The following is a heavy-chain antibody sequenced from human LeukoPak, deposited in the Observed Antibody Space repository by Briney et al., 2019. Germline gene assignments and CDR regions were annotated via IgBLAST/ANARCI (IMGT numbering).Heavy chain of an antibody. D-gene: IGHD1-14*01. CDR2: IYYSGST. Sequence: NPSVTLSLTCTVPGGSISSYYWSWIRQPPGKGLEWIGYIYYSGSTNYNPSLKSRVTISVDTSKNQFSLKLSSVTAADTAVYYCSRVGGNDAFDIWGQGTMVTVSS. CDR1: GGSISSYY. J-gene: IGHJ3*02. CDR3: SRVGGNDAFDI. V-gene: IGHV4-59*01.